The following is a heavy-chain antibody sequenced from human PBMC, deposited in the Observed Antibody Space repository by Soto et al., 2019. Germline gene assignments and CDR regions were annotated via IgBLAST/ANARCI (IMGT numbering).Heavy chain of an antibody. Sequence: EVQLVESGGGLVQPGGSLRLSCAASGFTVSSNYMSWVRQAPGKGLEWVSVIYSGGSTYYADSVKGRFTISRHNSKNTLYLQMNSLRAEDTAVYYCARIPSALAVAVKYYLDYWGQGTLVTVSS. V-gene: IGHV3-53*04. CDR3: ARIPSALAVAVKYYLDY. D-gene: IGHD6-19*01. J-gene: IGHJ4*02. CDR1: GFTVSSNY. CDR2: IYSGGST.